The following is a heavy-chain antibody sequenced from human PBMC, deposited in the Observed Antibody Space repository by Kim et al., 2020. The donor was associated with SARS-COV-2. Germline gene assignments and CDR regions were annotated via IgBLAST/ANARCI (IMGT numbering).Heavy chain of an antibody. V-gene: IGHV1-46*01. CDR3: ASVGGRDDILTDHQPYFFDR. CDR2: LNPDGGST. Sequence: ASVKVSCKASGYDFISYDMHWVRQAPGQGLEWMGMLNPDGGSTSYAQKSQGRGTMTRDTSSGTVYMELSRLTSEDTAVYYCASVGGRDDILTDHQPYFFDRWGQGSRVAVSS. CDR1: GYDFISYD. J-gene: IGHJ4*02. D-gene: IGHD3-9*01.